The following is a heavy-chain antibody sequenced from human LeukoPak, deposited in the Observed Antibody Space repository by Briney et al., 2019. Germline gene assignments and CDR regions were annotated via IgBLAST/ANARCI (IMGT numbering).Heavy chain of an antibody. CDR1: GYSFTSYW. D-gene: IGHD1-26*01. J-gene: IGHJ4*02. CDR2: IYPGDSDT. V-gene: IGHV5-51*01. Sequence: GESLKISCKGSGYSFTSYWIGWVRRMPGKGLEYMGIIYPGDSDTRYSPSFQGQATISADKSISTAYLQWSSLKASDTAMYYCARRARDLLGTTNYFEYWGQGTLVTVSS. CDR3: ARRARDLLGTTNYFEY.